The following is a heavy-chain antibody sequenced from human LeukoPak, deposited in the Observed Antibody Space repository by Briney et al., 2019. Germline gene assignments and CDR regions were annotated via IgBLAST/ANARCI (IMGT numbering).Heavy chain of an antibody. CDR1: GGSFSGYY. V-gene: IGHV4-34*01. J-gene: IGHJ4*02. Sequence: SETLSLTCAVYGGSFSGYYWSWIRQPPGKGLEWVGEINHSGSTNYNPSLKSRVTISVDTSKNQFSLKLSSVTAADTAVYYCARGSRWLQLYYFDYWGQGTLVTVSS. D-gene: IGHD5-24*01. CDR2: INHSGST. CDR3: ARGSRWLQLYYFDY.